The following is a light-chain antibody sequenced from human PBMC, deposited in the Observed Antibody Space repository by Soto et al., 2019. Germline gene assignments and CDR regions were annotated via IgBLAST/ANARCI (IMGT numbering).Light chain of an antibody. CDR2: DVS. Sequence: QSALTQSASESGSPGQSITISCTGTSSDVGGYNYVSWYQQHPGKAPKLIIYDVSNRPSGVSTRFSGSKSGNTASLTISGLQAEYEADYSCSSYTSTNSWVFGGGTKLTVL. J-gene: IGLJ3*02. CDR1: SSDVGGYNY. CDR3: SSYTSTNSWV. V-gene: IGLV2-14*01.